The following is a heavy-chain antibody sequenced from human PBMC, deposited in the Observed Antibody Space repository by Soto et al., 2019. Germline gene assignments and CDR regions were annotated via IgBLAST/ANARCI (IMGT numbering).Heavy chain of an antibody. J-gene: IGHJ4*02. CDR3: ARTSIVGATEQDY. D-gene: IGHD1-26*01. CDR2: INPSGGST. CDR1: GYTFTSYD. V-gene: IGHV1-46*01. Sequence: QVQLVQSGAEVKKPGASVKVSCKSSGYTFTSYDMHWVRQAPGQGLEWMGIINPSGGSTSYAQTFQGRVTMTRDTSTSTDYMELSSLRSEDTAVYYCARTSIVGATEQDYWGQGTLVAVSS.